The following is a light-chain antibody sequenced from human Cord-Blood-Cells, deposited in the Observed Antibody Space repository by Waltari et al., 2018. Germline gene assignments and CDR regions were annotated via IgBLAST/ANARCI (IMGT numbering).Light chain of an antibody. CDR3: QAWDSSTDVV. Sequence: SYELTQPPSVSVSPGQTASITCSGDKLGDKYACGDQQKPGQSPVLVIYQDSKRPSGIPERFSGSNSGNTATLTISGTQAMDEADYYCQAWDSSTDVVFGGGTKLTVL. CDR1: KLGDKY. CDR2: QDS. V-gene: IGLV3-1*01. J-gene: IGLJ2*01.